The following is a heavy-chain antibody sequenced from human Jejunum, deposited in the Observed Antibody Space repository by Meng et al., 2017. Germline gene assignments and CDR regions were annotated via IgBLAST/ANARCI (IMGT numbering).Heavy chain of an antibody. CDR2: IWFDGSKT. V-gene: IGHV3-33*01. J-gene: IGHJ4*02. D-gene: IGHD6-19*01. CDR1: GFTLRSYG. CDR3: ARYRSGSSDY. Sequence: EHLVESGGGVVQPGTSLSLSCAASGFTLRSYGMHWVRQAPGKGLEWVAVIWFDGSKTYYADSVKGRFTVSRDNSKNTLYFQMNSLRADDTAVYYCARYRSGSSDYWGPGTLVTVSS.